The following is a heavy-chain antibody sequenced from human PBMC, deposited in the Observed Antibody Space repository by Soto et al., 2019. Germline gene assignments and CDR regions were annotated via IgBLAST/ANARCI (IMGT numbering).Heavy chain of an antibody. V-gene: IGHV4-59*08. Sequence: QVQLQESGPGLVKPSDPLSLTCTVTGGTISGYYWSCIRHAPGKGLEWIAYIYNSGTTNYNPSLKSRVSISEDSSKSQIYLKLSSVTAADTAVYYCARQRTITVAKFYFDSWRQGALVTVSS. CDR2: IYNSGTT. CDR1: GGTISGYY. CDR3: ARQRTITVAKFYFDS. D-gene: IGHD5-12*01. J-gene: IGHJ4*02.